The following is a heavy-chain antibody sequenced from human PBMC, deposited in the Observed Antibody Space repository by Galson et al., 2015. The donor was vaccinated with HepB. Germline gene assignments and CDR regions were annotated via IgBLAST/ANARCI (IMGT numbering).Heavy chain of an antibody. J-gene: IGHJ3*02. CDR2: ISYDGTNN. CDR1: GFTFSSYA. D-gene: IGHD6-13*01. Sequence: SLRLSCAASGFTFSSYAIGWVRQAPGKGLEWVAVISYDGTNNYYADSVKGRFTISRDNSKNTLYLQMNSLRVEDTAVYYCARALAAAAGFDAFDIWGQGTMVTVSS. V-gene: IGHV3-30*04. CDR3: ARALAAAAGFDAFDI.